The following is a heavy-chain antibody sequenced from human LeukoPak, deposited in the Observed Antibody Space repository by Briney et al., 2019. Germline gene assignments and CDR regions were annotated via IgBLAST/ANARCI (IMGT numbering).Heavy chain of an antibody. CDR3: ARHKGGTTYDY. CDR1: GGSISSYY. V-gene: IGHV4-59*08. J-gene: IGHJ4*02. CDR2: ISYSGST. Sequence: SETRSLTCTVSGGSISSYYWSWIRQTPGKGLEWIGYISYSGSTNYNASLQSRVTMSVDMSKNEFSLKVRSVTAADTAVYYCARHKGGTTYDYWGQGTLVTVSS. D-gene: IGHD1-7*01.